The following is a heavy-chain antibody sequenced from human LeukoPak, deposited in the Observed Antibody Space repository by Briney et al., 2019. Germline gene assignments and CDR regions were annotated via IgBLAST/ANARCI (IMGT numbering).Heavy chain of an antibody. J-gene: IGHJ6*04. Sequence: GGSLRLSCAASGFTFSSYGMSWVRQAPGKGLEWASYISSSGSTIYYADSVKGRFTISRDNAKNSLYLQMNSLRAEDTAVYYCAELGITMIGGVWGKGTTVTISS. CDR3: AELGITMIGGV. V-gene: IGHV3-48*04. CDR1: GFTFSSYG. D-gene: IGHD3-10*02. CDR2: ISSSGSTI.